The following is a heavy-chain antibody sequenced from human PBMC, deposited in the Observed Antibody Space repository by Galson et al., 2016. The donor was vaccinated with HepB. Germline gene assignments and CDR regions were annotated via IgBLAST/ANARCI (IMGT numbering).Heavy chain of an antibody. CDR2: ISDDGSTK. Sequence: SLRLSCAASGFTFSSYALHWVRQAPGKGLEWVAVISDDGSTKYYADSVKGRFTISSDNSNNTLYLQMNSLRAEDTAVYYCARATRRYSGSDFPPNYWGQGTLVTVSS. CDR1: GFTFSSYA. D-gene: IGHD5-12*01. V-gene: IGHV3-30-3*01. CDR3: ARATRRYSGSDFPPNY. J-gene: IGHJ4*02.